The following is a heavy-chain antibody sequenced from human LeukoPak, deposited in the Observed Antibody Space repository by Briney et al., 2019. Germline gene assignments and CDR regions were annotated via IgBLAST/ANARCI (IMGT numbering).Heavy chain of an antibody. CDR1: GYSFTSYW. V-gene: IGHV5-51*01. CDR3: ARYVAVAGIPFDY. Sequence: GESLKISCKGSGYSFTSYWIGWVRQMPGNGLEWMGIIYPGDSDTRYSPSFQGQVTISADKSISTAYLQWSSLKASDTAMYYCARYVAVAGIPFDYWGQGTLVTVSS. J-gene: IGHJ4*02. CDR2: IYPGDSDT. D-gene: IGHD6-19*01.